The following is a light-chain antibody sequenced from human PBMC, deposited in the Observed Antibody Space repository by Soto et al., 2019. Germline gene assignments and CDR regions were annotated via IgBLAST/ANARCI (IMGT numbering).Light chain of an antibody. Sequence: QSALTQPASVSGSPGQSITIPCTGTSSDVGGYNSVSWYQQHPGKAPKLMIYEDSNRPSGVSDRFSGSKSGNTASLTISGLQAEDEADYYCSSYSSGSTRYVFGIGTKVTVL. V-gene: IGLV2-14*01. J-gene: IGLJ1*01. CDR2: EDS. CDR1: SSDVGGYNS. CDR3: SSYSSGSTRYV.